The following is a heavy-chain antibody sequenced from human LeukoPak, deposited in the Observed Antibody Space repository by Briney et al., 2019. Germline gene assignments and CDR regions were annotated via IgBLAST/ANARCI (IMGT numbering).Heavy chain of an antibody. CDR2: IFSGGTT. CDR3: AGEVYRPW. CDR1: GFTVSSNY. V-gene: IGHV3-66*01. Sequence: GGSLRLSCAGSGFTVSSNYMSWVRQAPGKGLEWVSVIFSGGTTNYADSVKGRFTNSRDNSRNTLFLQMNSLRVEDTAVYYCAGEVYRPWWGQGILVTVSS. D-gene: IGHD2-8*01. J-gene: IGHJ4*02.